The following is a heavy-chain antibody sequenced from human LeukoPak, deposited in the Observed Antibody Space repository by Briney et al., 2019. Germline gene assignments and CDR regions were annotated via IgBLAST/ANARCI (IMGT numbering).Heavy chain of an antibody. CDR1: GFIFSNYA. CDR2: ISGSGSST. Sequence: GGSLRLSCAVSGFIFSNYAMSWVRQAPGKGLEWVSAISGSGSSTYYADSVKGRFTISRDNSKNTLYMQMNSLRAEDTAVYYCAKDRRGYTRAFDIWGQGTMVTVSS. J-gene: IGHJ3*02. D-gene: IGHD2-2*02. CDR3: AKDRRGYTRAFDI. V-gene: IGHV3-23*01.